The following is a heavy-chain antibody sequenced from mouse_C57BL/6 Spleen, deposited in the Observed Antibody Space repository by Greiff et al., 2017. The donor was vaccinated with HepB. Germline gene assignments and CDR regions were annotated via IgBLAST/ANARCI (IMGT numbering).Heavy chain of an antibody. J-gene: IGHJ4*01. CDR3: ARSSTVVGRYAMDY. D-gene: IGHD1-1*01. CDR1: GYTFTSYW. CDR2: INPSSGYT. Sequence: QVHVKQSGAELAKPGASVKLSCKASGYTFTSYWMHWVKQRPGQGLEWIGYINPSSGYTKYNQKFKDKATLTADKSSSTAYMQLSSLTYEDSAVYYCARSSTVVGRYAMDYWGQGTSVTVSS. V-gene: IGHV1-7*01.